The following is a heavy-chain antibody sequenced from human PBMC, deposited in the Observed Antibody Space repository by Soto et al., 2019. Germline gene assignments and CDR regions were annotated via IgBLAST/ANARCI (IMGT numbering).Heavy chain of an antibody. D-gene: IGHD2-2*01. V-gene: IGHV3-15*01. Sequence: LRLSCAASGFTFSNAWMSWVRQAPGKGLEWVGRIKSKTDGGTTDYTAPVKGRFTISRDDSKNTLYLQMNSPKTEDTAVYYCTTDAADIVVVPAAIAYNWFDPWGQGTLVTVSS. CDR1: GFTFSNAW. CDR2: IKSKTDGGTT. CDR3: TTDAADIVVVPAAIAYNWFDP. J-gene: IGHJ5*02.